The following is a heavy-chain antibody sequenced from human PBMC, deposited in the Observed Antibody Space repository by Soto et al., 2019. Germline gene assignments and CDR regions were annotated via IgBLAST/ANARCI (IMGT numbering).Heavy chain of an antibody. D-gene: IGHD3-10*01. J-gene: IGHJ3*02. CDR1: GFTFDDYA. CDR3: AKDVMVRGVMKAFDI. V-gene: IGHV3-9*01. Sequence: GGSLRLSCAASGFTFDDYAMHWVRQAPGKGLEWVSGISWNSGSIGYADSVKGRFTISRDNAKNSLYLQMNSLRAEDTALYYCAKDVMVRGVMKAFDIWGQGTMVTVSS. CDR2: ISWNSGSI.